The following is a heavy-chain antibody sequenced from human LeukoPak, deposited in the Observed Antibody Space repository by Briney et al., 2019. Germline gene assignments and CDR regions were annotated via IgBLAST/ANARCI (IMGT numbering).Heavy chain of an antibody. D-gene: IGHD4-17*01. J-gene: IGHJ2*01. CDR1: GFTFSSYA. V-gene: IGHV3-23*01. CDR2: ISGSGGST. CDR3: AKPGKTTVTTLHWYFDL. Sequence: PGGSLRLSCAASGFTFSSYAMSWVRQAPGKGLEWVSAISGSGGSTYYVDSVKGRFTISRDNSKNTLYLQMNSLRAEDTAVYYCAKPGKTTVTTLHWYFDLWGRGTLVTVSS.